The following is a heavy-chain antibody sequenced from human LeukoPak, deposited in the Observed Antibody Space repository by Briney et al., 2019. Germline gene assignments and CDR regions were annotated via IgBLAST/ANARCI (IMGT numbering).Heavy chain of an antibody. Sequence: PGESLRLSCAASGFTFSSYSMNWVRQAPGKGLEWVSYIRSSSRTIYYADSVKGRFTISRDNAKNSLYLQMNSLRAEDTALYYCAKDWAPGSGSQQNYYYYYMDVWGKGTTVTISS. J-gene: IGHJ6*03. CDR2: IRSSSRTI. D-gene: IGHD3-10*01. V-gene: IGHV3-48*04. CDR3: AKDWAPGSGSQQNYYYYYMDV. CDR1: GFTFSSYS.